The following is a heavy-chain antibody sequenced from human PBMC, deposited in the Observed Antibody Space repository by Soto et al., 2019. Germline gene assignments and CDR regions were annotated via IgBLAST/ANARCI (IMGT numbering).Heavy chain of an antibody. Sequence: QVQLQQWGAGLLKPSETLSLTCAVYGGSFSGYYWSWIRQPPGKGLEWIGEINHSGSTNYNPSLKSRVTISVDTSKNQFSLKRSSVTAADTAVYYCARGRYSSSWYLRDWFDPWGQGTLVTVSS. CDR3: ARGRYSSSWYLRDWFDP. CDR2: INHSGST. CDR1: GGSFSGYY. J-gene: IGHJ5*02. V-gene: IGHV4-34*01. D-gene: IGHD6-13*01.